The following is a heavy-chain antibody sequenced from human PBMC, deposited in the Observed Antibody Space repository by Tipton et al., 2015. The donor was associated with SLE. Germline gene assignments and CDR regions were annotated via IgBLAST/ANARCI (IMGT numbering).Heavy chain of an antibody. V-gene: IGHV5-51*03. CDR2: SHPGDSDT. CDR1: GYNFPNYW. D-gene: IGHD6-13*01. Sequence: QLVQSGAEVKKPGESLTISCKASGYNFPNYWIGWARQMPGKGLEWMGISHPGDSDTRYSPSFQGQVTISADKSITTAFLQWSRLKASDSAMYYCAKGTAAGGFDYWGQGTLVTVPS. J-gene: IGHJ4*02. CDR3: AKGTAAGGFDY.